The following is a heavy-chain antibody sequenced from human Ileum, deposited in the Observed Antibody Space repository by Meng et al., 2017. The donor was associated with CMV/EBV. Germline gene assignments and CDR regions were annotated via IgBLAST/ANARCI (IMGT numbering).Heavy chain of an antibody. CDR1: CDSISSGNYY. D-gene: IGHD5/OR15-5a*01. J-gene: IGHJ5*02. CDR2: IYYSGST. V-gene: IGHV4-39*07. CDR3: VGDWGPYKSRVYFDP. Sequence: QPQEAGQGLGLPQASPSLTCSVSCDSISSGNYYWGWIRKPPGKDLGWIGSIYYSGSTYDNPSLKTRVTMSVDPSKNQFSLRLSSVTAADTAIYYGVGDWGPYKSRVYFDPWGQGTLVTVSS.